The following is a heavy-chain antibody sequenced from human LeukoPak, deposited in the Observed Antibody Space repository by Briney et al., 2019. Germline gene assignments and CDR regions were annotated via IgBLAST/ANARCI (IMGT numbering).Heavy chain of an antibody. V-gene: IGHV1-18*01. CDR3: AKSPDYDSSGYYLNWFDP. CDR2: ISAYNGNT. Sequence: ASVKVSCKASGYTFTSYGISWVRQAPGQGLEWMGWISAYNGNTNYAQKLQGRVTMTTDTSTSTAYMALRSLRSDDTAVYYCAKSPDYDSSGYYLNWFDPWGQGTLVTVSS. D-gene: IGHD3-22*01. J-gene: IGHJ5*02. CDR1: GYTFTSYG.